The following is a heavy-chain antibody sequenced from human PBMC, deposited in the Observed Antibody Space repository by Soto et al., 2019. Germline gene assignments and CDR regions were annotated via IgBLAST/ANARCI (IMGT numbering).Heavy chain of an antibody. J-gene: IGHJ6*02. CDR1: GYTFTSYG. V-gene: IGHV1-18*01. CDR2: ISAYNGNT. Sequence: ASVKVSCKASGYTFTSYGISWVRQAPGQGLEWMGWISAYNGNTNYAQKLQGRVTMTTDTSTSTAYMELRSLRSDDTAVYYCASSQLVLYYYGMDFWGQGTTVTVSS. D-gene: IGHD1-1*01. CDR3: ASSQLVLYYYGMDF.